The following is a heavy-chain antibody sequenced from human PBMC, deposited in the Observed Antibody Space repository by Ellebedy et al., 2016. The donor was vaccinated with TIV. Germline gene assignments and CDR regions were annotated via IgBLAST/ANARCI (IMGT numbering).Heavy chain of an antibody. CDR1: GFTFSSYS. D-gene: IGHD3-16*02. CDR3: ARDRRGITFGGVIVLDAFDI. Sequence: GGSLRLSXAASGFTFSSYSMNWVRQAPGKGLEWVSYISSSSSTIYYADSVKGRFTISRDNAKNSLYLQMNSLRDEDTAVYYCARDRRGITFGGVIVLDAFDIWGQGTMVTVSS. J-gene: IGHJ3*02. CDR2: ISSSSSTI. V-gene: IGHV3-48*02.